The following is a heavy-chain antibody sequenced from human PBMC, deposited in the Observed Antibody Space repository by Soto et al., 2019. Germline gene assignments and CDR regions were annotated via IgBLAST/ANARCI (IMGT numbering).Heavy chain of an antibody. D-gene: IGHD3-9*01. CDR2: IYYSGST. J-gene: IGHJ5*02. CDR1: GGSISSGGYS. V-gene: IGHV4-30-2*01. CDR3: ARFFGYDILTGPGGFDP. Sequence: LSLTCAVSGGSISSGGYSWSWIRQPPGKGLEWIGYIYYSGSTYYNPSLKSRVTISVDTSKNQFSLKLSSVTAADTAVYYCARFFGYDILTGPGGFDPWGQGTLVTVSS.